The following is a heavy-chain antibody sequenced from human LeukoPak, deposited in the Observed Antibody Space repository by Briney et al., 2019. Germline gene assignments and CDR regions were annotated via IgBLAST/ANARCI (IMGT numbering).Heavy chain of an antibody. J-gene: IGHJ4*02. CDR3: AREGRLGIAAAAKPVGYFDY. Sequence: GGSLRLSCAASGFTVSSNYMHWVRQAPGKGLEWVAVISYDGSNKYYADSVKGRFTISRDNSKNTLYLQMNSLRAEDTAVYYCAREGRLGIAAAAKPVGYFDYWGQGTLVTVSS. CDR1: GFTVSSNY. D-gene: IGHD6-13*01. CDR2: ISYDGSNK. V-gene: IGHV3-30*03.